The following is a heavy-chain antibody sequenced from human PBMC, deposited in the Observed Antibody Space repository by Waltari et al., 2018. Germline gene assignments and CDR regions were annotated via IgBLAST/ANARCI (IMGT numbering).Heavy chain of an antibody. D-gene: IGHD1-26*01. CDR1: GYSIRSGYY. Sequence: QVQLQESGPGLVKPSETLSLTCAVSGYSIRSGYYWGWIRQPPGKGLEWIGSIYHSGSTYYNPSLKSRVTISVDTSKNQFSLKLSSVTAADTAVYYCAITRGVPYYNWFDPWGQGTLVTVSS. V-gene: IGHV4-38-2*01. CDR2: IYHSGST. J-gene: IGHJ5*02. CDR3: AITRGVPYYNWFDP.